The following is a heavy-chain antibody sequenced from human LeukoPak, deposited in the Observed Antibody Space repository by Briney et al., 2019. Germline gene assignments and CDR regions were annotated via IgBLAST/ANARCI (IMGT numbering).Heavy chain of an antibody. CDR3: ASPLLYYYDSSAPDV. CDR2: INPSGGST. V-gene: IGHV1-46*01. J-gene: IGHJ4*02. CDR1: GYTFTSYY. Sequence: EASVKVSCKASGYTFTSYYMHWVRQAPGQGLEWMGIINPSGGSTSYAQKFQGRVTMTRDTSTSTVYMELSSLRSEDTAVYYCASPLLYYYDSSAPDVWGQGTLVTVSS. D-gene: IGHD3-22*01.